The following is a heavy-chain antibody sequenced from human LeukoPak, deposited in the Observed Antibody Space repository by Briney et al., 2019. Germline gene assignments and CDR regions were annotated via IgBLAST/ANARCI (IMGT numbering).Heavy chain of an antibody. J-gene: IGHJ2*01. CDR3: AKSRELWTYWYFDL. Sequence: GGSLRLSCVVSGFTFSSYAMNWVRQAPGKGLEWVSAVSGSGSSTYYADSVKGRFTISRDNSKNMLYLQMNSLRAEDTAVYYCAKSRELWTYWYFDLWGRGILVTVSS. CDR2: VSGSGSST. CDR1: GFTFSSYA. D-gene: IGHD1-26*01. V-gene: IGHV3-23*01.